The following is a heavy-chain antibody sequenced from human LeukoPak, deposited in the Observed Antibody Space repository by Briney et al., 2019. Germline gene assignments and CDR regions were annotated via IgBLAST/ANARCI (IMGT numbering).Heavy chain of an antibody. Sequence: PSETLSLTCTVSGVSISSYYWGWLRQPPGKGLEWLGYIYYGGSTNYNPSRKSRVTISVDTSKNQFSLKLSSVTAADTAVYYCARAWAVANNWFDPWGQGTLVTVSS. V-gene: IGHV4-59*01. CDR3: ARAWAVANNWFDP. CDR1: GVSISSYY. D-gene: IGHD6-19*01. CDR2: IYYGGST. J-gene: IGHJ5*02.